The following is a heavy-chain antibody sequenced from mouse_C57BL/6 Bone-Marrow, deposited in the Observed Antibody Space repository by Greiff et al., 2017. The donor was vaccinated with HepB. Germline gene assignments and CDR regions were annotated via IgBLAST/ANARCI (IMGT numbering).Heavy chain of an antibody. CDR1: GYSFTGYF. CDR3: ARGGWYDYDEGFAY. Sequence: VQLKESGPELVKPGDSVKISCKASGYSFTGYFMNWVMQSHGKSLEWIGRINPYNGDTFYNQKFKGKATLTVDKSSRTAHMELRSLTSEDSAVYYCARGGWYDYDEGFAYWGQGTLVTVSA. CDR2: INPYNGDT. D-gene: IGHD2-4*01. J-gene: IGHJ3*01. V-gene: IGHV1-20*01.